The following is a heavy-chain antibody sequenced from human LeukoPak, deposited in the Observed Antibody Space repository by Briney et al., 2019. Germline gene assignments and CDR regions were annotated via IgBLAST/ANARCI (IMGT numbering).Heavy chain of an antibody. V-gene: IGHV1-69*13. CDR1: GGTFSSYA. D-gene: IGHD1-1*01. Sequence: SVKVSCEASGGTFSSYAINWVRQAPGQGLEWMGGIIPIFGTANYAQKFQDRVTITADESTSTAYMQLSSLRSEDTAIYYCAKAPFGTTWDWEYWGQGTLVTVSS. CDR2: IIPIFGTA. J-gene: IGHJ4*02. CDR3: AKAPFGTTWDWEY.